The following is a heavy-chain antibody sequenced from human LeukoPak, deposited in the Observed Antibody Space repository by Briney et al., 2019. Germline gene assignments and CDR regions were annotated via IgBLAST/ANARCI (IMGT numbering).Heavy chain of an antibody. CDR1: GGSMSSYY. CDR2: IYHSGST. J-gene: IGHJ3*02. Sequence: PSETLSLTCSVSGGSMSSYYWSWIRQSPGKGLEWIGYIYHSGSTDYNSSLKSRVTISEDTSKNQFSLKLSSVTAADTAVYFCARGPYSYDSSGAFDIWGQGTMVTVSS. D-gene: IGHD3-22*01. V-gene: IGHV4-59*08. CDR3: ARGPYSYDSSGAFDI.